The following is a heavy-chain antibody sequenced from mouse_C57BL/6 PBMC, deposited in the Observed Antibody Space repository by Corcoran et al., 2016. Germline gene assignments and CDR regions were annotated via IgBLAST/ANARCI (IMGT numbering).Heavy chain of an antibody. CDR2: IYPGDGDT. CDR3: ARRDYSNYHAMDY. Sequence: QVQLQQSGAELVKPGASVKISCKASGYAFSSYWMNWVKQRPGKGLEWIGQIYPGDGDTNYNGKFKGKATLTADKSSSTAYMQLSSLTSEDSAVYFCARRDYSNYHAMDYWGQGTSVTVSS. D-gene: IGHD2-5*01. CDR1: GYAFSSYW. J-gene: IGHJ4*01. V-gene: IGHV1-80*01.